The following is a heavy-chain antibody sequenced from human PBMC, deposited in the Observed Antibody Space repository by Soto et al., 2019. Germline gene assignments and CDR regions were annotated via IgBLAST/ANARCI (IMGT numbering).Heavy chain of an antibody. CDR1: GYTFTSYG. J-gene: IGHJ6*03. Sequence: ASVKVSCKASGYTFTSYGISWVRQAPGQGLEWMGWISAYNGNTNYAQKLQGRVTMTTDTSTSTAYMELRSLRSDDTAVYYRARVVVVAAYYYYYMDVWGKGTTVTVSS. CDR2: ISAYNGNT. CDR3: ARVVVVAAYYYYYMDV. D-gene: IGHD2-15*01. V-gene: IGHV1-18*01.